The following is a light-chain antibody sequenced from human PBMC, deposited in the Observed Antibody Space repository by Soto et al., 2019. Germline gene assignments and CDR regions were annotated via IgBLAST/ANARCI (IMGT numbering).Light chain of an antibody. CDR2: DAS. Sequence: DIPMTQSPSTLSASVGDRVSITCRASQRVNTCLAWYQQKPGKAPTLLIYDASSLQSGVQSRFSGSGSGTEFTLTISSLQPDDFATYYCQQYQIDWTFGQGTKVEI. V-gene: IGKV1-5*01. CDR3: QQYQIDWT. J-gene: IGKJ1*01. CDR1: QRVNTC.